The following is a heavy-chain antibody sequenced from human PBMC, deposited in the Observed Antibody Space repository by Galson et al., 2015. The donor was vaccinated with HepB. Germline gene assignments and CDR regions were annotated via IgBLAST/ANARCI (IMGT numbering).Heavy chain of an antibody. CDR1: GFTFSSSW. J-gene: IGHJ4*02. V-gene: IGHV3-74*01. CDR2: INSDGNII. CDR3: AREVPAAISVYYFDY. D-gene: IGHD2-2*02. Sequence: SLRLSCAASGFTFSSSWMHWVRQVPGKGLGWVSRINSDGNIISYADSVKGRFTISRDNAKNTLYLQMNSLKAEDTAVYYCAREVPAAISVYYFDYWGQGTLVTVSS.